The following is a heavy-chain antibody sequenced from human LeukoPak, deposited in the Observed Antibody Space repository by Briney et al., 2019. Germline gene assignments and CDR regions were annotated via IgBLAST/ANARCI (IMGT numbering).Heavy chain of an antibody. J-gene: IGHJ4*02. CDR3: ARGLLGRGSALDY. V-gene: IGHV3-74*01. CDR2: INTDGSPL. CDR1: GFTFSSHW. D-gene: IGHD5-12*01. Sequence: GGSLTLPCAAWGFTFSSHWMHWLPPAPGKGVVWVSHINTDGSPLNHADSVKGRSTISRDNAKNTLYLQMNRRRAEATAVYNGARGLLGRGSALDYWGQGTPVTVSS.